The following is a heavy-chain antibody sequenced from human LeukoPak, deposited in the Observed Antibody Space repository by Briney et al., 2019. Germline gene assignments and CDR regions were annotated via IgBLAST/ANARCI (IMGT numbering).Heavy chain of an antibody. CDR1: GYTFTSYG. D-gene: IGHD6-13*01. CDR2: ISAYNGNT. Sequence: ASVKVSCKASGYTFTSYGISWVRQAPEQGLEWMGWISAYNGNTNYAQKLQGRVTMTTDTSTSTAYMELRSLRSDDTAVYYCATLGSSSYYYYYMDVWGKGTTVTASS. CDR3: ATLGSSSYYYYYMDV. V-gene: IGHV1-18*01. J-gene: IGHJ6*03.